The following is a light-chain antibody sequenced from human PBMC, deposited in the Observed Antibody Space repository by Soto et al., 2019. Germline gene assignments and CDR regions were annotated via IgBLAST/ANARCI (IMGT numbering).Light chain of an antibody. CDR2: DNN. Sequence: QSVLTQPPSVSAAPGQKVTISCSGSSSNIGNNYVSWYQQLPGTAPKLLIFDNNERPSGIPDRFSGSKSGTSAALGITGLQTGDEADYYCGTWDSSLSALVFVGGTKVTVL. J-gene: IGLJ2*01. CDR3: GTWDSSLSALV. CDR1: SSNIGNNY. V-gene: IGLV1-51*01.